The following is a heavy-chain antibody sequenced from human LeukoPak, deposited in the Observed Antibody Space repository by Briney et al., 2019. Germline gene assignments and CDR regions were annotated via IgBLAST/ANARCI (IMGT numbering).Heavy chain of an antibody. CDR2: INAGNGNT. CDR1: GYTFTSYY. V-gene: IGHV1-3*01. CDR3: ARTRWYYDSSGYYRDAFDI. D-gene: IGHD3-22*01. J-gene: IGHJ3*02. Sequence: ASVKVSCKASGYTFTSYYMHWVRQAPGQRLEWMGWINAGNGNTKYSQKFQGRVTITRDTSASTAYMELSSLRSEDTAVYYCARTRWYYDSSGYYRDAFDIWGQGTMVTVSS.